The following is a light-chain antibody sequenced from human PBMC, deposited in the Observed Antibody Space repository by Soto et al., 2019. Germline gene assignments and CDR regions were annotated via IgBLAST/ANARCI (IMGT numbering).Light chain of an antibody. Sequence: DIQMTQSPSSLSASVGDRVTITCRASQSISSYLIWYQQKTGKTPKLLIYAASSLQSGVPSMFSGSGSGTDFTLPISSLQPEDFANYYCQQSYSTSWTFGQGTKVQI. CDR1: QSISSY. V-gene: IGKV1-39*01. CDR3: QQSYSTSWT. CDR2: AAS. J-gene: IGKJ1*01.